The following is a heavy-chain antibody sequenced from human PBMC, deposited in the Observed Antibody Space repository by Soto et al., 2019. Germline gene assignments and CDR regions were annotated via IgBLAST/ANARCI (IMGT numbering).Heavy chain of an antibody. D-gene: IGHD3-16*01. V-gene: IGHV4-30-4*01. CDR2: IYYSGST. CDR1: GGSISSGDYY. Sequence: SSETLSLTCTVSGGSISSGDYYWSWIRQPPGKGLEWIGYIYYSGSTYYNPSLKSRVTISVDTSKDQVSLRLSAVTAAATAVYYWARGGKAARHYYYGRDGGGQGTTVPVSS. CDR3: ARGGKAARHYYYGRDG. J-gene: IGHJ6*02.